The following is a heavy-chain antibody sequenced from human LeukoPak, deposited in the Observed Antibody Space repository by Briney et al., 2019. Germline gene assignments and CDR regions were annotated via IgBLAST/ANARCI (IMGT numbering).Heavy chain of an antibody. D-gene: IGHD6-19*01. Sequence: GGSLRLSCAASGFVFSSLDMGWVRQAPGKGLEWVSAITHSGYGTYYADSVKGRFTISRDNSKNTLFLQMNSLRAEDTAVYFCAKDARRSSGWWSFDHWGQGTLVTVSS. J-gene: IGHJ4*02. CDR3: AKDARRSSGWWSFDH. V-gene: IGHV3-23*01. CDR1: GFVFSSLD. CDR2: ITHSGYGT.